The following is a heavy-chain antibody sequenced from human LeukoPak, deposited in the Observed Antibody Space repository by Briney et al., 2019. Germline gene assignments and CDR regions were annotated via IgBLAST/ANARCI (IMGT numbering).Heavy chain of an antibody. CDR1: GGSFSGYY. V-gene: IGHV4-34*01. CDR3: APRIAVAGNRLRYYYGMDV. J-gene: IGHJ6*04. D-gene: IGHD6-19*01. Sequence: SETLSLTCAVYGGSFSGYYWSWVRQPPGKGLEWSGEINHSGGTDYNPSLKSRVTISVDTSKNQFSLKLSSVTAADTAVYYCAPRIAVAGNRLRYYYGMDVWGKGTTVTVSS. CDR2: INHSGGT.